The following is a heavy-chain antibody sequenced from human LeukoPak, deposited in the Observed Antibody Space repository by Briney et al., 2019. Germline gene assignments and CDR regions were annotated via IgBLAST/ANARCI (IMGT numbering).Heavy chain of an antibody. CDR3: AREARGSGRDFDY. D-gene: IGHD1-26*01. J-gene: IGHJ4*02. CDR1: GFSFSDFY. CDR2: VGTRSNPI. V-gene: IGHV3-11*01. Sequence: TGGSLRLSCAASGFSFSDFYMSWIRQAPGMGLEWISYVGTRSNPIYYADSVKGRFTISRDDAKNSLYLQMNSLRDEDTAVYFCAREARGSGRDFDYWGQGILVTVSS.